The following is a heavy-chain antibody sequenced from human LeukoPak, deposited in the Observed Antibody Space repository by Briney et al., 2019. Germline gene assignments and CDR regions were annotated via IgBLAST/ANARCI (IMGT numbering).Heavy chain of an antibody. V-gene: IGHV3-21*01. CDR3: VKMLNSGHAYAELDF. CDR2: ISSSSSYI. D-gene: IGHD1-26*01. CDR1: GFTFSSYS. Sequence: PGGSLRLSCAASGFTFSSYSMNWVRQAPGKGLEWVSSISSSSSYIYYADSVKGRFTISRDNAKNSLYLQMNSLRAEDTAVYHCVKMLNSGHAYAELDFWGQGTLVTVSS. J-gene: IGHJ4*02.